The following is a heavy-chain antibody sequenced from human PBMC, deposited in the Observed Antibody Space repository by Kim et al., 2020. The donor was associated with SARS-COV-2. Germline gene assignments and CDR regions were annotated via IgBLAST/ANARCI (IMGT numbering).Heavy chain of an antibody. CDR1: GFTFSNYA. J-gene: IGHJ4*02. D-gene: IGHD2-21*02. CDR3: AKSDRTYCGGDCYSVAY. V-gene: IGHV3-23*01. CDR2: ISNTGGNS. Sequence: GGSLRLSCAASGFTFSNYAMSWVRQAPGKGLEWVSSISNTGGNSYYADSAKGRFTVSRDNSKHTVWLQMDSLRVEDTALYYCAKSDRTYCGGDCYSVAYWGQGTLVTVSS.